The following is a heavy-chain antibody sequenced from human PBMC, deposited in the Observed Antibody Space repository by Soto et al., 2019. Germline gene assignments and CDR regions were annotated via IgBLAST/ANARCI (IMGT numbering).Heavy chain of an antibody. V-gene: IGHV5-51*01. CDR3: ARITLNTGIAC. J-gene: IGHJ4*02. CDR2: IYPGDSDT. CDR1: GYSFTSYW. D-gene: IGHD1-26*01. Sequence: PWDSLKISCKGSGYSFTSYWIGWVRQMPGKGLEWMGIIYPGDSDTRYSPSFQGQVTISADKSISTAYLPWGSVQASGTAMYYCARITLNTGIACWVQGTLV.